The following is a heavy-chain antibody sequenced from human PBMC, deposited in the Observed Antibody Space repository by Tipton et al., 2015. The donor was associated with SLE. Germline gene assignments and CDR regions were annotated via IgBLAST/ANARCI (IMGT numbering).Heavy chain of an antibody. V-gene: IGHV4-59*12. CDR1: GGSISSYY. J-gene: IGHJ4*02. D-gene: IGHD3/OR15-3a*01. Sequence: TLSLTCTVSGGSISSYYWSWIRQPPGKGLEWIGYIYYSGSTYYNPSLKSRVTISLDTSKNQFSLKLSSVTAADTAVYYCVRDRTYFDYWGQGTLVTVSS. CDR2: IYYSGST. CDR3: VRDRTYFDY.